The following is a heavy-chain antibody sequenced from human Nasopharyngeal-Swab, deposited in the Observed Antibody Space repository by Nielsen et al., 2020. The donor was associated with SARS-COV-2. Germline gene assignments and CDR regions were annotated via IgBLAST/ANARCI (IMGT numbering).Heavy chain of an antibody. D-gene: IGHD3-22*01. V-gene: IGHV3-23*01. Sequence: ASLKISCAASGITFSSYAKRWVRQAPGEVLEWVSAISGSGGSTYYADSVKGRFTISRDNSKKTLYLQMNSLRAEDTAVYYCAKGALYYYDSSGYADFDYWGQGTLVTVSS. J-gene: IGHJ4*02. CDR3: AKGALYYYDSSGYADFDY. CDR2: ISGSGGST. CDR1: GITFSSYA.